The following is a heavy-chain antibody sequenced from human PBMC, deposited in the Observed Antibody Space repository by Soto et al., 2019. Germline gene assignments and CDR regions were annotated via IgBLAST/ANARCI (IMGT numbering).Heavy chain of an antibody. CDR1: GGSVSSGSYY. D-gene: IGHD5-18*01. Sequence: QVQLQESGPGLVKPSETLSLTCTVSGGSVSSGSYYWTWLRQPPGKGLEWIGNIYYNGNTNYNPSLKSRVTISMDTAKIQVSLKLNSVTAADTAVFYCERSRGYSNGVTRTWFDPWGLGVLVTVSS. J-gene: IGHJ5*02. V-gene: IGHV4-61*01. CDR3: ERSRGYSNGVTRTWFDP. CDR2: IYYNGNT.